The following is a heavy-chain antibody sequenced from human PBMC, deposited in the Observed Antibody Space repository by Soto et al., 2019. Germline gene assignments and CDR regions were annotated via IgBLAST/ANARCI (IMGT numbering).Heavy chain of an antibody. Sequence: GGSLRLSCTASGFTFGDYAMSWFRQAPGKGLEWVGFIRSKAYGGTTEYAASVKGRFTISRDDSKSIAYLQMNSLKTEDTAVYYCTRGYCSGGSCYSSDYWGQGTLVTVSS. CDR2: IRSKAYGGTT. V-gene: IGHV3-49*03. D-gene: IGHD2-15*01. J-gene: IGHJ4*02. CDR1: GFTFGDYA. CDR3: TRGYCSGGSCYSSDY.